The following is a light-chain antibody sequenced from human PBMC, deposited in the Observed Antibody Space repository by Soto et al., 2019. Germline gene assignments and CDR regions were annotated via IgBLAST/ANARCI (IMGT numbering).Light chain of an antibody. Sequence: IPLTQSPSSLSASVGDRVTITCRASQGISSYLAWSQQKPGKAPKLLIYAASTLQSGVPSRFSGSGSGTDFTLTISSLQPEDCAPYYCQQLNSYPRTFGQGTKLEIK. CDR1: QGISSY. CDR2: AAS. CDR3: QQLNSYPRT. J-gene: IGKJ2*02. V-gene: IGKV1-9*01.